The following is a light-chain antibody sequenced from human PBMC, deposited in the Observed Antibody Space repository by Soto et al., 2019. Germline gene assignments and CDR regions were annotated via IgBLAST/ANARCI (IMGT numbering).Light chain of an antibody. CDR1: QSVSNSY. V-gene: IGKV3-20*01. Sequence: EIVLTQSPGTLSLSPWEIATLSCRASQSVSNSYLAWYQQKPGQAPRLLIYGASSRATGIPDRFSGSGSGTDFTLTISRLEPEDFAVYYCHQYDSWTFGHGTKVDIK. CDR2: GAS. J-gene: IGKJ1*01. CDR3: HQYDSWT.